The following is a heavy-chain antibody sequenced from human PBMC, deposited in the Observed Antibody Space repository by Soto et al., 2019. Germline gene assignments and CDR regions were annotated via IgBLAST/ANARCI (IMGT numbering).Heavy chain of an antibody. J-gene: IGHJ4*02. CDR3: ASRVVAATNTPDFDY. Sequence: PGGSLRLSCAASGFTLSNYAMSWVRQAPGKGLEWVSTFSGTGGYTYYTDSVKGRFTISRDESKNTLFLHMNSLRSEDTAVYYCASRVVAATNTPDFDYWGQGTPGHRL. D-gene: IGHD2-15*01. V-gene: IGHV3-23*01. CDR2: FSGTGGYT. CDR1: GFTLSNYA.